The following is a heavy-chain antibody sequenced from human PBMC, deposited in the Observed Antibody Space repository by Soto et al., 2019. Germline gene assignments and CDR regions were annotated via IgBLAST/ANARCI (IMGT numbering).Heavy chain of an antibody. CDR2: IYPSESDT. J-gene: IGHJ4*02. D-gene: IGHD2-2*02. CDR3: ARQDLYAF. CDR1: GYSFTTYC. V-gene: IGHV5-51*01. Sequence: GESLKISCKTSGYSFTTYCNGLVRQMPGKGLEWMGIIYPSESDTRYSPSFQGQVTISADESISTVYLQRSSLKASDTAIYYCARQDLYAFWGQGSPVIVSP.